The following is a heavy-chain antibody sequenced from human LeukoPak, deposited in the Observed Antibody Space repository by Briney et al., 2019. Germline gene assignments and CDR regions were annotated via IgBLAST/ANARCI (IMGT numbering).Heavy chain of an antibody. CDR2: ISYDGSNK. V-gene: IGHV3-30*18. D-gene: IGHD1-1*01. Sequence: GGSLRLSCAASGFTFSSYGMHWVRQAPGKGLEWVAVISYDGSNKYYADSVKGRFTISRDNSKSTLYLQMNSLRAEDTAVYYCAKNDGRIDYWGQGTLVTVSS. J-gene: IGHJ4*02. CDR3: AKNDGRIDY. CDR1: GFTFSSYG.